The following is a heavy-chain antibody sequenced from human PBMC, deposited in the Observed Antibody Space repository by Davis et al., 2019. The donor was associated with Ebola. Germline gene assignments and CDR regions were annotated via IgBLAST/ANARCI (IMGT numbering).Heavy chain of an antibody. CDR1: GYSFTSYW. D-gene: IGHD3-10*01. V-gene: IGHV5-51*01. Sequence: GESLKIPCKGSGYSFTSYWIGWVRQMPGKGLEWMGIIYPGDSDTRYSPSFQGQVTISADKSISTAYLQWSSLKASDTAMYYYARRALLWFGELSAFDIWGQGTMVTVSS. J-gene: IGHJ3*02. CDR2: IYPGDSDT. CDR3: ARRALLWFGELSAFDI.